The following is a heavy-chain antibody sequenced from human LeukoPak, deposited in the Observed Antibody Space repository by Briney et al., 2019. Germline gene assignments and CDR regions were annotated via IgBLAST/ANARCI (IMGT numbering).Heavy chain of an antibody. J-gene: IGHJ4*02. D-gene: IGHD1-26*01. CDR2: IYSGGNT. Sequence: SETLSLTCTVSGGSVSSASSYWSWVRQPAAKGLEWIGRIYSGGNTYYNPSLKSRVTMSIDASENQFSLKLSSVTPADTAVYFCARSGSGTYFDSWGQGTLVTVSS. CDR3: ARSGSGTYFDS. V-gene: IGHV4-61*02. CDR1: GGSVSSASSY.